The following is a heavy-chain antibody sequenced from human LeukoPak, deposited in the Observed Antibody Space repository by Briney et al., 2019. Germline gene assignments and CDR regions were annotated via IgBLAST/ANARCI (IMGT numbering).Heavy chain of an antibody. CDR2: ISYDGSNK. D-gene: IGHD6-13*01. CDR1: GFTFSSYA. Sequence: GGSLRLSCAASGFTFSSYAMHWVRQAPGKGLEWVAVISYDGSNKYYADSVKGRFTISRDNSKNTLYLQMNSLRAEDTAVYYCARRAHSSSWRRGGIDYWGQGTLVTVSS. J-gene: IGHJ4*02. CDR3: ARRAHSSSWRRGGIDY. V-gene: IGHV3-30-3*01.